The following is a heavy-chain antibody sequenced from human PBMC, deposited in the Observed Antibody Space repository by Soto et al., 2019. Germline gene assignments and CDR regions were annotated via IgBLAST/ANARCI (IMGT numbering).Heavy chain of an antibody. CDR1: GFTFSSYG. CDR2: ISYDGSNK. Sequence: QVQLVESGGGVVQPGRSLRLSCAASGFTFSSYGMHWVRQAPGKGLEWVAVISYDGSNKYYADSVKGRFTISRDNSKNTLYLQMNSLRAEDTAVYYWATALHYGSGSYSPYNWFDPWGQGTLVTVSS. CDR3: ATALHYGSGSYSPYNWFDP. D-gene: IGHD3-10*01. V-gene: IGHV3-30*03. J-gene: IGHJ5*02.